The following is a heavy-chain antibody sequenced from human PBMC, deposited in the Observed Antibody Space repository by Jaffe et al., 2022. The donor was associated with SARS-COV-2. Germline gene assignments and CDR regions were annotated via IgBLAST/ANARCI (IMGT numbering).Heavy chain of an antibody. V-gene: IGHV3-21*01. CDR2: ITSSSGYM. J-gene: IGHJ4*02. CDR3: ARTPSGYSSGWSRGYYFDF. D-gene: IGHD6-19*01. CDR1: GFTFSTYS. Sequence: EVQLVESGGGLVKPGGSLRLSCAASGFTFSTYSMNWVRQAPGKGLEWVASITSSSGYMYYADSVKGRFTISRDNAKNSLYLQMSSPRVEDTAVYYCARTPSGYSSGWSRGYYFDFWGQGTLVTVSS.